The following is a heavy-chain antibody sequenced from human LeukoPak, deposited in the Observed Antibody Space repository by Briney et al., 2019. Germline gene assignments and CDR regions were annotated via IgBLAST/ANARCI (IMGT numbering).Heavy chain of an antibody. CDR2: ISSVSRT. D-gene: IGHD6-19*01. V-gene: IGHV3-23*01. Sequence: PGGSLTLSCAASGFTFSTFALSWFRQAPGKGLKWVSAISSVSRTYYAGSVKGRFAISRDNSENTLFLHMNSLRFEDTAIYYCAKEVPGPGWYTVDYWGQGNLVTVSS. J-gene: IGHJ4*02. CDR1: GFTFSTFA. CDR3: AKEVPGPGWYTVDY.